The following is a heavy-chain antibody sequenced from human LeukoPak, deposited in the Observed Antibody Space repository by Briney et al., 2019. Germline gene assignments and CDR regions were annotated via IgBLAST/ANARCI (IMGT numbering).Heavy chain of an antibody. Sequence: GGSLRLSCAASSFTVSSSYMTWVRQAPGKGLEWVSIIYSGGSTYYTDSVKGRFTISSDLSKNQLYLQMNSLRAEDMAVYYCARLPSGDYWGQGTLVTVSS. D-gene: IGHD3-10*01. CDR2: IYSGGST. V-gene: IGHV3-66*04. J-gene: IGHJ4*02. CDR3: ARLPSGDY. CDR1: SFTVSSSY.